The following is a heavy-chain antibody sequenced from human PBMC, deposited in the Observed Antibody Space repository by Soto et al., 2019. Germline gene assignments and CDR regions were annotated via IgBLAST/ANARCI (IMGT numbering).Heavy chain of an antibody. CDR3: ARYGSYGDREYFQH. J-gene: IGHJ1*01. CDR2: INHSGST. D-gene: IGHD4-17*01. Sequence: SETLSLTCAVYGGSFSGYYWSWIRQPPGKGLEWIGEINHSGSTNYNPSLKSRVTISVDTSKNQFSLKLSSVTAADTAVYYCARYGSYGDREYFQHWGQGTLVNVS. V-gene: IGHV4-34*01. CDR1: GGSFSGYY.